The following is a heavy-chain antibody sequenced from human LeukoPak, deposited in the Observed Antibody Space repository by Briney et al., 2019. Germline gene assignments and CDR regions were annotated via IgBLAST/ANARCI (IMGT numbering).Heavy chain of an antibody. CDR2: IYYSGST. CDR1: GGSISSYY. V-gene: IGHV4-59*01. Sequence: SETLSLTCTVSGGSISSYYWSWIRQPPGKGLEWIGYIYYSGSTNYNPSLKSRVTISVDTSKNQFSLKLSSVTAADTAVYYCARGIVGATHFDYWGQGTLVTVSS. J-gene: IGHJ4*02. CDR3: ARGIVGATHFDY. D-gene: IGHD1-26*01.